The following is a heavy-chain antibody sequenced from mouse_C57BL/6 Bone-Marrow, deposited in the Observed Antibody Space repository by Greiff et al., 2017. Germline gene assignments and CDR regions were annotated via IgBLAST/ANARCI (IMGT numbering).Heavy chain of an antibody. CDR1: GYTFTSYW. V-gene: IGHV1-64*01. Sequence: QVQLQQPGAELVKPGASVKLSCKASGYTFTSYWMHWVKQRPGQGLEWIGMIHPNSGSTNYNEKFKSKATLTVDKSSSTAYMQLSSLTSEDSAVYYCARSGWDYGSGYAMDYWGQGTSVTVSS. D-gene: IGHD1-1*01. J-gene: IGHJ4*01. CDR2: IHPNSGST. CDR3: ARSGWDYGSGYAMDY.